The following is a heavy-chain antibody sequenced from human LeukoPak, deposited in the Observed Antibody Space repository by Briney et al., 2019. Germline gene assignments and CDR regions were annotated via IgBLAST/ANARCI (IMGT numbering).Heavy chain of an antibody. V-gene: IGHV3-7*05. CDR2: IKQDGSER. J-gene: IGHJ4*02. Sequence: GGSLRLSCAASGFILTNYWMTWVRQAPGKGLEWVANIKQDGSERNYVDSVKGRFTISRGTAKNSLHLHMNSLRAEDTAVYYCARIEGYGEVVYWGQGTLVTVS. D-gene: IGHD4/OR15-4a*01. CDR3: ARIEGYGEVVY. CDR1: GFILTNYW.